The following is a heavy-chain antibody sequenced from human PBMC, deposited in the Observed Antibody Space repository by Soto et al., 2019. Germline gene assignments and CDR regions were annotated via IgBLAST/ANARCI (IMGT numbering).Heavy chain of an antibody. Sequence: GGSLRLSCAASGFTFSGSAMHWVRQASGKGLEWVGRIRSKANSYATAYAASVKGRFTISRDDSKNTAYLQMNSLKTEDTAVYYCTRLGSYVFADDAFDIWGQGTMVTVSS. CDR1: GFTFSGSA. V-gene: IGHV3-73*01. CDR3: TRLGSYVFADDAFDI. J-gene: IGHJ3*02. D-gene: IGHD3-16*01. CDR2: IRSKANSYAT.